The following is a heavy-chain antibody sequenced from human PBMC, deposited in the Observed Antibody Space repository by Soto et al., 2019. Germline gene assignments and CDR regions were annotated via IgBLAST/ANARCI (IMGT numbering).Heavy chain of an antibody. CDR2: ISTSGGYI. J-gene: IGHJ6*02. D-gene: IGHD1-1*01. V-gene: IGHV3-21*01. CDR3: ARDAYRATTFTTDYSYYAMDV. Sequence: EVQLVESGGGQVKPGGSLRLSCAASGFTFSGYTVNWVRQAPGKGLEWVSSISTSGGYIFYADSVKGRFTISGDNAKNSLYLQLNSLRAEDTAVYYCARDAYRATTFTTDYSYYAMDVWGQGTTVTVSS. CDR1: GFTFSGYT.